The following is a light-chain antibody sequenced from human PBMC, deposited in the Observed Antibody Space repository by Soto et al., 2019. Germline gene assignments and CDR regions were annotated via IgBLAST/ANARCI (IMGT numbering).Light chain of an antibody. CDR3: QHYGTSAL. V-gene: IGKV3-20*01. Sequence: EIGLTQSPGTLSLSPGERATLSCRASQSVSSSYLAWYQQKPGQAPSLLLYNASRATGIPDRFSGSGSGTDFTLTITRLTPEDFEVYYCQHYGTSALFGPGTKVD. J-gene: IGKJ3*01. CDR2: NAS. CDR1: QSVSSSY.